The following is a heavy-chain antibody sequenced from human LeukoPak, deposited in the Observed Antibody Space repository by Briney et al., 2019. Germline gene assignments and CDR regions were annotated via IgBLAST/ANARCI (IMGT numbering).Heavy chain of an antibody. J-gene: IGHJ4*02. D-gene: IGHD3-10*01. Sequence: GRSLRLSCAASGFTFSSYGMHWVRQAPGKGLEWVAVISYDGSNKYYADSVKGRFTISRDNSKNTLYLQMNSLRVEDTAVYYCAGRSGSFDYWGQGTLVTVSS. V-gene: IGHV3-30*03. CDR2: ISYDGSNK. CDR3: AGRSGSFDY. CDR1: GFTFSSYG.